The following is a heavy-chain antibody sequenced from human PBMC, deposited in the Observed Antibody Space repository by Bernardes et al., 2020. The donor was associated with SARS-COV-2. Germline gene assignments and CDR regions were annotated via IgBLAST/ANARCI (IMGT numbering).Heavy chain of an antibody. J-gene: IGHJ4*02. Sequence: ASVKVSCKGSGYTLTSFGISWVRQAPGQGLEWMGWVGAYIGDTKYAQKFQGRVTMTTDTSTNTAYMELRSLRSDDTAIYYCAREEGGDDYGDYVGGYYFDCWGQGTLVTVSS. CDR2: VGAYIGDT. CDR1: GYTLTSFG. CDR3: AREEGGDDYGDYVGGYYFDC. V-gene: IGHV1-18*01. D-gene: IGHD4-17*01.